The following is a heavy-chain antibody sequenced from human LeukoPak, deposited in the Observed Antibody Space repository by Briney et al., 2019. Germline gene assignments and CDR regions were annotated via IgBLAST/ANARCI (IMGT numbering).Heavy chain of an antibody. CDR2: ISSSGSSI. Sequence: PGGSLRLSCAASGFTFSDYYMSWIRQAPGKGLEWVSYISSSGSSIYYADSVKGRFTISRDNAKNSLYLQMNSLRAEDTAVYYCARDFKKVGATQFDPWGQGTLVTVSS. CDR3: ARDFKKVGATQFDP. V-gene: IGHV3-11*04. CDR1: GFTFSDYY. D-gene: IGHD1-26*01. J-gene: IGHJ5*02.